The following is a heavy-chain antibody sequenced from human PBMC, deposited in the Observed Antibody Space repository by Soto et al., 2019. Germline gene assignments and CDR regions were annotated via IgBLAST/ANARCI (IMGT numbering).Heavy chain of an antibody. CDR1: GGSIRSYY. V-gene: IGHV4-59*08. D-gene: IGHD3-9*01. Sequence: PSETLSLTCTVSGGSIRSYYWSWIRQPPGKGLEWIGYIYHSGSANYNPSLKSRLTISVDTSKNEFSLKLSSMTASDTAVYYCAKYDLLPGLPSASDIWGKGPLGTLS. J-gene: IGHJ3*02. CDR3: AKYDLLPGLPSASDI. CDR2: IYHSGSA.